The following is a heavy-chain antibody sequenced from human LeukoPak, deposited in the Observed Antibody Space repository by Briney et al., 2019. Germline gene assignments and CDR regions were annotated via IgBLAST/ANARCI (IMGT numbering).Heavy chain of an antibody. J-gene: IGHJ4*02. CDR3: AKATHRAVAGLDY. CDR1: GFTFSSYG. CDR2: ISYDGSNK. D-gene: IGHD6-19*01. Sequence: PGGSLRLSCAASGFTFSSYGMHWVRQAPGEGLEWVAVISYDGSNKYYADSVKGRFTISRDNSKNTLYLQMNSLRAEDTAVYYCAKATHRAVAGLDYWGQGTLVTVSS. V-gene: IGHV3-30*18.